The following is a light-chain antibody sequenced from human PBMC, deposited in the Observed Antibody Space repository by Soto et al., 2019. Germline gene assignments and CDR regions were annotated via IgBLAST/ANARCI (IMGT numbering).Light chain of an antibody. CDR2: GAS. J-gene: IGKJ2*01. V-gene: IGKV3-20*01. Sequence: EIVLTQSPGTLSLSPGERATLSCRASQSISSSYLAWYQQKPGQAPRLLIYGASSRATGIPDRFSGSGSGTDFTLTISRLEPEDFAVYYCQQYDNSPYTFGPGTKLEIK. CDR3: QQYDNSPYT. CDR1: QSISSSY.